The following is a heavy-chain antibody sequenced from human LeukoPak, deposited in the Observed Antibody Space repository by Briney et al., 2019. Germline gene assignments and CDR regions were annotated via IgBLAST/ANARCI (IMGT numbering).Heavy chain of an antibody. CDR1: GYSISSGYY. CDR2: IYHSGST. CDR3: ARDLEHCRNIICSNSAY. Sequence: SETLSLTCTVSGYSISSGYYWGWIRQPPGKGLEWIGSIYHSGSTYYNPSLKSRITISVDTSKNQFSLKLSSVTAADTAVYYCARDLEHCRNIICSNSAYWGQGTLVTVSP. D-gene: IGHD2-2*01. V-gene: IGHV4-38-2*02. J-gene: IGHJ4*02.